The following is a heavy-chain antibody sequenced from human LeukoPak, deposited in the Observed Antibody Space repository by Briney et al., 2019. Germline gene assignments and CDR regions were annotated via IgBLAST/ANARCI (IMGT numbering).Heavy chain of an antibody. CDR1: GGSFSGYY. CDR3: ARGPQTYYDILTGLSF. V-gene: IGHV4-34*01. D-gene: IGHD3-9*01. Sequence: PSETLSLTCAVYGGSFSGYYWSWIRQPPGKGLEWIGEINHSGSTNYNPSLKSRVTISGDTSKKQFSLKLSSVTAADTAVYYCARGPQTYYDILTGLSFWGQGPLVTVSS. CDR2: INHSGST. J-gene: IGHJ1*01.